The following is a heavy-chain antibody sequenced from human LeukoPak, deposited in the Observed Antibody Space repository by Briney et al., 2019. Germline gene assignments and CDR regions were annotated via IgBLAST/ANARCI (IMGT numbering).Heavy chain of an antibody. V-gene: IGHV5-51*01. D-gene: IGHD6-19*01. CDR1: GYSFTTYW. CDR3: ARRNSSAWYPPEYHFDY. CDR2: IYPGDSDT. Sequence: GESLKISCKGSGYSFTTYWIGWVRQMPGKGLEWVGIIYPGDSDTRYRPSFQGQVTISVDKSVSTAYLQWGSLKASDTAMYYCARRNSSAWYPPEYHFDYWGQGTLVTVSS. J-gene: IGHJ4*02.